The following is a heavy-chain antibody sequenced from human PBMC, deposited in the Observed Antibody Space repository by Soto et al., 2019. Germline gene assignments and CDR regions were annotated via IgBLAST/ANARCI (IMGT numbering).Heavy chain of an antibody. CDR1: GYSFTSYW. J-gene: IGHJ4*01. V-gene: IGHV5-10-1*01. CDR3: AGADSGGHSKYYFDL. D-gene: IGHD4-17*01. Sequence: PGESLKISCKGSGYSFTSYWISWVRQMPGKGLEWMGRIDPSDSYTKYSPSFQGHVTISADKSISTAYLQWSSLKASDTAMYYCAGADSGGHSKYYFDLWGHGTLVTVSS. CDR2: IDPSDSYT.